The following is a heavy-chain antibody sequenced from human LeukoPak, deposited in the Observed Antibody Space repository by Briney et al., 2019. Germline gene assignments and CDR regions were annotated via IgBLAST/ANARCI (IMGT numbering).Heavy chain of an antibody. CDR3: ARDSSLLRPPGYYFDY. J-gene: IGHJ4*02. V-gene: IGHV4-4*07. Sequence: PSETLSLTCTVSGGSISSYYWSRIRQPAGKGLEWIGRIYTSGSTNYNPSLKSRVTMSVDTSKNQFSLKLSSVTAADTAVYYCARDSSLLRPPGYYFDYWGQGTLVTVSS. CDR1: GGSISSYY. D-gene: IGHD2-15*01. CDR2: IYTSGST.